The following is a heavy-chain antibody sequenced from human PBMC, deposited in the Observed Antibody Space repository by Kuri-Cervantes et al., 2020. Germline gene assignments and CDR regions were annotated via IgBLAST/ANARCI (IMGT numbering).Heavy chain of an antibody. CDR1: GGSFSGYY. Sequence: SETLSLTCAVYGGSFSGYYWSWIRQSVGKGLEWIGSIYYSGSTYYNPSLKSRVTISVDTSKNQFSLKLSSVTAADTAVYYCARHRPYSSSLDYWGQGTLVTVSS. J-gene: IGHJ4*02. CDR2: IYYSGST. V-gene: IGHV4-59*05. D-gene: IGHD6-13*01. CDR3: ARHRPYSSSLDY.